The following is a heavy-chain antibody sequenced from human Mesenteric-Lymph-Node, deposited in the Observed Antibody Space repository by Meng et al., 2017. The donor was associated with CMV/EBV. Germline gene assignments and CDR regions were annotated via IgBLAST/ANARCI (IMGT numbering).Heavy chain of an antibody. D-gene: IGHD2/OR15-2a*01. V-gene: IGHV4-61*01. CDR3: AKSRSSTPGIVDD. CDR1: GVSVTSGTYH. CDR2: IYGTGIT. J-gene: IGHJ4*02. Sequence: VRLQESGPGLVKPSEALSLTCIVSGVSVTSGTYHLSWIRQSPGKGLEWIGYIYGTGITIYNPSLKSRVTILLETSKNQFSLKLNSVTTADTAVYYCAKSRSSTPGIVDDWGQGTLVTVSS.